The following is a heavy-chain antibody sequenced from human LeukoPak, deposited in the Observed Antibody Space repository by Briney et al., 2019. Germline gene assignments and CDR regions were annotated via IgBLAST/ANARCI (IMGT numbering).Heavy chain of an antibody. J-gene: IGHJ4*02. CDR2: IYYSGST. D-gene: IGHD4-23*01. CDR1: GGSFSSYSYY. Sequence: SETLSLTCTVSGGSFSSYSYYRSCIGQPPGKGLEWIWYIYYSGSTNYNPSLKSRVTISVDTSKTPFSLKLSSVTAADTAVYYCARDDFYGGKSYWGQGTLVTVSS. V-gene: IGHV4-61*01. CDR3: ARDDFYGGKSY.